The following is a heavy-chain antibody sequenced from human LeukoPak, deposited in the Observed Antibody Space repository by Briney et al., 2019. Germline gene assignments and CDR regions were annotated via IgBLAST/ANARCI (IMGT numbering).Heavy chain of an antibody. CDR3: ARCRGSYSFDY. D-gene: IGHD1-26*01. CDR2: INPNSGDT. J-gene: IGHJ4*02. CDR1: GYTFTGYY. Sequence: ASVKVSCKASGYTFTGYYMYWLRQAPGQGLEWMGWINPNSGDTNYAQKFQGSVTMTRDTSISTAYMELSRLRSDDTAVYYCARCRGSYSFDYWGQGTLVTVSS. V-gene: IGHV1-2*02.